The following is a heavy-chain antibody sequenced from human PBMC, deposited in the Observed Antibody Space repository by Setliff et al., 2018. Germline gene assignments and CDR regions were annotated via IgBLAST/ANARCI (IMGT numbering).Heavy chain of an antibody. J-gene: IGHJ4*01. CDR2: ISGRGGST. CDR1: GFTFDSHA. Sequence: GGSLRLSCAASGFTFDSHAMNWVRQAPGKGLEWVSGISGRGGSTYYADSVQGRVTISRDNHKNTLHLQMNSLRVEDTAIYYCAKSPHDFWSGRVFFDYWGQGMLVTVSS. CDR3: AKSPHDFWSGRVFFDY. V-gene: IGHV3-23*01. D-gene: IGHD3-3*01.